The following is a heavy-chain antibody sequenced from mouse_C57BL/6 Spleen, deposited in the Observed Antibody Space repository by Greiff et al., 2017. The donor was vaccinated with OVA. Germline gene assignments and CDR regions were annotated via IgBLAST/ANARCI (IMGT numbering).Heavy chain of an antibody. Sequence: VQGVESGPGLVQPSQSLSITCTVSGFSLTSYGVHWVRPSPGKGLEWLGVIWSGGSTDYNAAFISRLSISKDNSKSQVFFKMNSLQADDTAIYYCASPNPPYYYGSSYYYAMDYWGQGTSVTVSS. CDR2: IWSGGST. CDR3: ASPNPPYYYGSSYYYAMDY. D-gene: IGHD1-1*01. V-gene: IGHV2-2*01. J-gene: IGHJ4*01. CDR1: GFSLTSYG.